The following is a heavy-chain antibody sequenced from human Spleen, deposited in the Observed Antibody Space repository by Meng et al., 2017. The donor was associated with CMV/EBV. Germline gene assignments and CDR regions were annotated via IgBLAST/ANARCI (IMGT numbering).Heavy chain of an antibody. CDR2: ISGSGGST. D-gene: IGHD2-2*01. CDR3: VRDRRYCASTTCPYYYYGLDV. V-gene: IGHV3-23*01. J-gene: IGHJ6*02. CDR1: GFTFSSYA. Sequence: GGSLRLSCAASGFTFSSYAMSWVRQAPGKGLEWVSAISGSGGSTYYADSVKGRFTISRDNAKNSVYLQMNTLRAEDTAVYYCVRDRRYCASTTCPYYYYGLDVWGQGTPVTVSS.